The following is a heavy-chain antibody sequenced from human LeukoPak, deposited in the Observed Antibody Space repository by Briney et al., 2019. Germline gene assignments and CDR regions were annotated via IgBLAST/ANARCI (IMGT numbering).Heavy chain of an antibody. D-gene: IGHD6-13*01. Sequence: GESLKISCKGSGCSFTSYWIGWVRQMPGKGLEWMGIIYPGDSDTRYSPSFQGQVTISADKSISTAYMQWSSLKASDTAMYYCASSIAAAGDPADYWGQGTLVTVSS. CDR3: ASSIAAAGDPADY. CDR1: GCSFTSYW. CDR2: IYPGDSDT. J-gene: IGHJ4*02. V-gene: IGHV5-51*01.